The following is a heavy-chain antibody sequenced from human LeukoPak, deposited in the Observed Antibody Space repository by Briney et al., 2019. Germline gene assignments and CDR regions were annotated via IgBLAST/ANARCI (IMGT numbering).Heavy chain of an antibody. Sequence: SETLSLTCAVYGGSFSGYYWSWIRQPPGKGLEWIGEINHSGSTNYNPSLKSRVTISVDTSKNQFSLKLSSVTAADTAVYYCARGTATTGRLDYWGQGTLVTVSS. D-gene: IGHD5-12*01. CDR1: GGSFSGYY. V-gene: IGHV4-34*01. CDR2: INHSGST. J-gene: IGHJ4*02. CDR3: ARGTATTGRLDY.